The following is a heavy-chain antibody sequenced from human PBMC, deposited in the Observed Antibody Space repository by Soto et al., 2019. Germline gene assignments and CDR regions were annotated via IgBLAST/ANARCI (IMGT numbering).Heavy chain of an antibody. D-gene: IGHD2-15*01. CDR1: GGAINSGNYY. Sequence: SETLSLTCTVSGGAINSGNYYWSWIRQHPGKGLEYIGYINHSGITDYNPSLKSRVTMSIDTSENNFSLKLYSVTAADTAMYYCARWGDCSGGSCYLGFDYWGQGTLVTVSS. J-gene: IGHJ4*02. V-gene: IGHV4-31*03. CDR3: ARWGDCSGGSCYLGFDY. CDR2: INHSGIT.